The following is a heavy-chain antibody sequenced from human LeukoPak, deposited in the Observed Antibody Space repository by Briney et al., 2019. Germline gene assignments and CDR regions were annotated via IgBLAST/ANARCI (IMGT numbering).Heavy chain of an antibody. CDR3: ARMRPYDSTGYSPGHYMDV. J-gene: IGHJ6*03. CDR2: FYVGVGP. V-gene: IGHV4-4*07. Sequence: SGTLSLTCSVSGGPIYSYYWSWIRQTAGKGLEWIGRFYVGVGPNYNPSLKSRVTMSVDTSKNQFVLKLSAVTAADTAVYYCARMRPYDSTGYSPGHYMDVWGKGTTVTVYS. D-gene: IGHD3-22*01. CDR1: GGPIYSYY.